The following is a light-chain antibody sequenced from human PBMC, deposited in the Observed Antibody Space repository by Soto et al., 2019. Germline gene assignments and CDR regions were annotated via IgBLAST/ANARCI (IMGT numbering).Light chain of an antibody. CDR3: QQYNNWPPIT. CDR1: QSISGN. V-gene: IGKV3-15*01. Sequence: EIVMTQSPATLSVSPGERATLSCRASQSISGNLAWYQQKPGQAPRPLMYGASTRATGIPATFSGSGSGTEFTLTISSLQSEDFAVYYCQQYNNWPPITFGGGTKVEIK. CDR2: GAS. J-gene: IGKJ4*01.